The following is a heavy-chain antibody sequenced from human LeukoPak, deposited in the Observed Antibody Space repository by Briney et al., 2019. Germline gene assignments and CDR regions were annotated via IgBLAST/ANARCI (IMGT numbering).Heavy chain of an antibody. J-gene: IGHJ4*02. CDR2: ISYDGSDK. V-gene: IGHV3-30*18. Sequence: GRSLRLSCAASEFTFSTYGMHWVRQAPGKGLEWVAVISYDGSDKYYADSVKGRFTISRDNSKNTLYLQMNSLRSEDTAVYYCAKTLSAYSAYDLFDYWGQGTLVTVSS. CDR1: EFTFSTYG. CDR3: AKTLSAYSAYDLFDY. D-gene: IGHD5-12*01.